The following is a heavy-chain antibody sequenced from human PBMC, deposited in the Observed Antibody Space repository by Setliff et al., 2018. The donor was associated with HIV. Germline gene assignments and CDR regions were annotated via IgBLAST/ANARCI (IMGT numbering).Heavy chain of an antibody. V-gene: IGHV4-4*02. D-gene: IGHD4-17*01. CDR1: GDSISSSNW. J-gene: IGHJ3*01. Sequence: PSETLSLTCAVSGDSISSSNWWNWVRQPPGKGLEWIGEIHHGGTTNYNPSLKSRLSILLDKSNNQLSLKVTSVTAADTAVYYCARDTNYGDNIWAFDGWGQGTKVTVSS. CDR2: IHHGGTT. CDR3: ARDTNYGDNIWAFDG.